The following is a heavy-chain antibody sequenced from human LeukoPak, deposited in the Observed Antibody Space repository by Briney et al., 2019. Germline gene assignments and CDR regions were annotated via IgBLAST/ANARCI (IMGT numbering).Heavy chain of an antibody. Sequence: APVKVSCKVSGYTLTELSMHWVRQAPGKGLEWMGGFDPEDGETIYAQKFQGRVTMTEDTSTDTAYMELSSLRSEDTAVYYCATARIAVAGNDAFDIWGQGTMVTVSS. D-gene: IGHD6-19*01. CDR3: ATARIAVAGNDAFDI. CDR1: GYTLTELS. CDR2: FDPEDGET. V-gene: IGHV1-24*01. J-gene: IGHJ3*02.